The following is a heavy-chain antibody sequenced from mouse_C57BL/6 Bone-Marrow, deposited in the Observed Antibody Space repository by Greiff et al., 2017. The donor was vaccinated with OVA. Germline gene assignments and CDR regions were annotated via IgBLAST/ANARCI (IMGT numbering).Heavy chain of an antibody. CDR1: GYTFTDYY. J-gene: IGHJ4*01. V-gene: IGHV1-26*01. Sequence: EVQLQQSGPELVKPGASVTLSCQASGYTFTDYYMNWVKPSHGKSLEWIGDINPNNGGTSYNQKFMGKATLTLDKSSSTAYMELLSLTSEDSAVYYCARLFDAMDYWGQGTSVTVSS. CDR2: INPNNGGT. CDR3: ARLFDAMDY.